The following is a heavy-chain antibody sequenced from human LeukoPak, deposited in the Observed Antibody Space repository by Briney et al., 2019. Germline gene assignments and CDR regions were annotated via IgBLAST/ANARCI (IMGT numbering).Heavy chain of an antibody. CDR3: ARVWELSFDH. CDR2: SYSGSSR. V-gene: IGHV3-53*01. J-gene: IGHJ4*02. CDR1: GFTVSTDH. D-gene: IGHD1-26*01. Sequence: PGGSLRLSCAASGFTVSTDHMSWVRQAPGKGLEWVAVSYSGSSRHYAESVKGRFTISRDNSKSTLYLQMNSLRAEDTALYYCARVWELSFDHWGQGTLVTVSS.